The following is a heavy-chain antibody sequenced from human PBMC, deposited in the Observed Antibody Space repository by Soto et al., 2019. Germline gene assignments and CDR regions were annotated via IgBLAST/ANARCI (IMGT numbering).Heavy chain of an antibody. V-gene: IGHV4-31*03. CDR1: GGSISGGGFY. CDR2: IHFSGDT. D-gene: IGHD5-12*01. Sequence: QVQLQESGPGLVEPSQTLSLTCTVSGGSISGGGFYWSWIRQHPGKGLEWIGDIHFSGDTCYNPSLQSRVTISVDTSKNQFSLKLTSLTAADTAVYFCARGADGYKLGNYWGQGTLVTVSS. CDR3: ARGADGYKLGNY. J-gene: IGHJ4*02.